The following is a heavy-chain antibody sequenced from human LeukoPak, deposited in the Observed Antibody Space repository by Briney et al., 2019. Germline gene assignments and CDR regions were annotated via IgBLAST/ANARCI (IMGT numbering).Heavy chain of an antibody. CDR1: GGSISSGSYY. V-gene: IGHV4-39*02. J-gene: IGHJ4*02. CDR2: IFYSGGT. CDR3: ARLTFFTYYYDSSDYKGFYFDY. Sequence: SETLSLTCAVSGGSISSGSYYWGWVRQPPGKGLEYIGTIFYSGGTYYNPSLKSRVTMSVDTSKNHFSLKLSSVTAADTAVFYCARLTFFTYYYDSSDYKGFYFDYWGQGSLVTVSS. D-gene: IGHD3-22*01.